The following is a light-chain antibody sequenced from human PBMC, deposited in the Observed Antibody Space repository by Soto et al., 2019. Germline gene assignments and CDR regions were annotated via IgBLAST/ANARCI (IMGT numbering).Light chain of an antibody. CDR2: AAS. CDR3: QQYGTAPWT. Sequence: EVVLTQSPGTLSLSPGQRATISCRASQSVSSNYLAWYQQKVGQAPRLLIYAASNRARGIPDRFGGSGSETDLTLTVNRLEPEYFAVYYCQQYGTAPWTFGQGTKVEI. V-gene: IGKV3-20*01. J-gene: IGKJ1*01. CDR1: QSVSSNY.